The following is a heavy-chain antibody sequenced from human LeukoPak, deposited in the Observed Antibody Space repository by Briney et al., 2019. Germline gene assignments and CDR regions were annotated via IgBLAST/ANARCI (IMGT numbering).Heavy chain of an antibody. CDR1: GGSFSGYY. Sequence: SGTLSLTCAVYGGSFSGYYWSWIRQPPGKGLEWIGEINHSGSTNYNPSLKSRVTISVDTSKNQFSLKLSSVTAADTAVYYCARARRGDYDSSAARVLQRERAFDIWGQGTMVTVSS. CDR2: INHSGST. D-gene: IGHD3-22*01. CDR3: ARARRGDYDSSAARVLQRERAFDI. J-gene: IGHJ3*02. V-gene: IGHV4-34*01.